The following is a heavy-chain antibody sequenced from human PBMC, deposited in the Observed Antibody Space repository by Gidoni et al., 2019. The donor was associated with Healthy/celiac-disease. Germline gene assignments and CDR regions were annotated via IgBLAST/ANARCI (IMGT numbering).Heavy chain of an antibody. CDR2: MSGSGGST. CDR1: GFTFSSYA. J-gene: IGHJ4*02. V-gene: IGHV3-23*01. CDR3: ANQWRGYSYGPLG. Sequence: EVQLLESGGGLVQPGGSLRLSCADSGFTFSSYAIRWVSQASGKGLGWVSAMSGSGGSTYYADSVKGRFTSSRDNSKSTLYLQMNSLRAEDTAVYYCANQWRGYSYGPLGGGQGTLVTVSS. D-gene: IGHD5-18*01.